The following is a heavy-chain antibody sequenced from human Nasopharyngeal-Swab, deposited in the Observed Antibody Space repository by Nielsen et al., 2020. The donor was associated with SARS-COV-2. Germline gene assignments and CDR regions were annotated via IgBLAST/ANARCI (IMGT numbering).Heavy chain of an antibody. CDR1: GFTFSSSA. CDR2: ISYDGSNK. J-gene: IGHJ4*02. CDR3: ASSPLDSSGYYYGFYY. V-gene: IGHV3-30-3*01. D-gene: IGHD3-22*01. Sequence: GESLKISCAASGFTFSSSAMHWVRQAPGKGLEWVAVISYDGSNKYFADSVKGRFTISRDNSKNTLYLQMNSLRAEDTAVYYCASSPLDSSGYYYGFYYWGRGTLVTVSS.